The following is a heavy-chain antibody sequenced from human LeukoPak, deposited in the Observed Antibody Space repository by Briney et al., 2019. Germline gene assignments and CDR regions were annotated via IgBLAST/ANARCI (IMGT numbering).Heavy chain of an antibody. CDR2: INPSGGST. D-gene: IGHD5-12*01. CDR3: ARARGYSGYDWGFDY. CDR1: EYTFTSYY. J-gene: IGHJ4*02. Sequence: ASVKVSCKASEYTFTSYYMRWVRQAPGQGLEWMGIINPSGGSTTYAEKFQGRVTMTRDTSASTVYMELSSLRSEDTAVYYCARARGYSGYDWGFDYWGQGTLVTVSS. V-gene: IGHV1-46*01.